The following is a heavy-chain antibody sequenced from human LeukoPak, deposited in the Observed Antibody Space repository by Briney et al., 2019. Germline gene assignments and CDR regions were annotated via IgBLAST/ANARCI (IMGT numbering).Heavy chain of an antibody. CDR1: GYTFTSYA. V-gene: IGHV1-3*01. CDR2: INAGNGNT. Sequence: ASVKVSCKASGYTFTSYAMHWVRQAPGQRLEWMGWINAGNGNTKYSQKFQGRVTIIRDTSASTAYMELSSLRSEDTAVYYCARSSKGKDYYYGMDVWGQGTTVTVSS. D-gene: IGHD6-13*01. J-gene: IGHJ6*02. CDR3: ARSSKGKDYYYGMDV.